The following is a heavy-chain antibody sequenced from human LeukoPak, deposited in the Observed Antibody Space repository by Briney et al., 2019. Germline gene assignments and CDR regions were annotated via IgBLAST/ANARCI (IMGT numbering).Heavy chain of an antibody. CDR1: GGSISSSSYY. CDR2: IYYSGST. J-gene: IGHJ4*02. CDR3: ARDSPKRYSGSYFDY. V-gene: IGHV4-39*07. D-gene: IGHD1-26*01. Sequence: PSGTLSLTCTVSGGSISSSSYYWGWIRQPPGKGLEWIGSIYYSGSTYYNPSLKSRVTISVDTSKNQFSLKLTSVTAADTAVYYCARDSPKRYSGSYFDYWGQGALVTVSS.